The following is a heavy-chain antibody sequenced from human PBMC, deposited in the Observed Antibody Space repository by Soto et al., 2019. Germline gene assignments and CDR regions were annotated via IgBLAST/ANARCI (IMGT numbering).Heavy chain of an antibody. CDR1: GGSISSYY. J-gene: IGHJ6*03. CDR3: ARSGITIFGVVNIHYYYMDV. D-gene: IGHD3-3*01. Sequence: PSETLSLTCTVSGGSISSYYWSWIRQPPGKGLEWIGYIYYSGSTNYNPSLKSRVTISVDTSKNQFSLKLSSVTAADTAVYYCARSGITIFGVVNIHYYYMDVWGKGTTVTVSS. CDR2: IYYSGST. V-gene: IGHV4-59*08.